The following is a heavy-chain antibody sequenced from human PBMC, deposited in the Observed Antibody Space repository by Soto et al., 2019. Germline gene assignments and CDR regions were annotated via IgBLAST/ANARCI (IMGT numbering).Heavy chain of an antibody. CDR2: IWYDGSNK. D-gene: IGHD1-1*01. V-gene: IGHV3-33*01. J-gene: IGHJ4*02. CDR1: GFTFSSYG. CDR3: ARSTGNDYFDY. Sequence: AGGSLRLSCAASGFTFSSYGMHWVRQAPGKGLEWVAVIWYDGSNKYYADSVKGRFTISRDNSKNTLYLQMNSLRAEDTAVYYCARSTGNDYFDYWGQGTLVTVSS.